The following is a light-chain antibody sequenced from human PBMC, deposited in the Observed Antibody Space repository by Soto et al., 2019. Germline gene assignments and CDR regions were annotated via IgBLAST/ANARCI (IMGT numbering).Light chain of an antibody. CDR1: QSVLYSSNNKNY. CDR3: QQYYSTPRT. CDR2: WAS. V-gene: IGKV4-1*01. Sequence: DIVMTQSPDSLAVSLGERATINCKSSQSVLYSSNNKNYLACYQQKPGQPPKLLIYWASTRESGVPDRFSGSGSGTDFTLTISSLQAEDAAVYYCQQYYSTPRTFGQGTKVEIK. J-gene: IGKJ1*01.